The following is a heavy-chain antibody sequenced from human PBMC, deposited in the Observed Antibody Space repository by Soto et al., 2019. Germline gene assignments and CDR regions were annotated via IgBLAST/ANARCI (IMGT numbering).Heavy chain of an antibody. J-gene: IGHJ4*02. CDR1: GFTFSSYG. CDR3: AKALEGDGDY. D-gene: IGHD1-26*01. Sequence: QVQLVESGGGVVQPGRSLRLSCAASGFTFSSYGMHWVRQAPGKGLEWVAVISYDGSNKYYADSVKGRFTISRDNSKNTLYLQMNSLRAEDTAVYYCAKALEGDGDYWGQGTLVTVSS. CDR2: ISYDGSNK. V-gene: IGHV3-30*18.